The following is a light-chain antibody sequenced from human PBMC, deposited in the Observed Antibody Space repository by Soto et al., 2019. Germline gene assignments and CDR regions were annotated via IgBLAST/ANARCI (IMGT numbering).Light chain of an antibody. V-gene: IGKV1D-13*01. J-gene: IGKJ4*01. CDR2: DAS. CDR1: QDISYA. Sequence: AIQLTQSPSSLSASVGESVTITCRASQDISYALAWYQQKPGKPPKLLIYDASGLEGGVPSRFSDDGSETDFSLTINSLQPEDFATYYCQQFSNYPLTFGGGTKVEI. CDR3: QQFSNYPLT.